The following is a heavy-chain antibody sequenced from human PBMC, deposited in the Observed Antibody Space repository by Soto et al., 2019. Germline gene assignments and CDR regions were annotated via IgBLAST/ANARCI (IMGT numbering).Heavy chain of an antibody. D-gene: IGHD2-2*01. J-gene: IGHJ5*02. Sequence: ASVKVSCKTSGYTFPYYRITWVRQAPGQPLEWLGWISLYSDGTNYAQKFQGRVSMTTDTSTTTAYMELRSLRSDDTAVYYCASVVPGAEAWLGTWGQGTLVTVSS. CDR3: ASVVPGAEAWLGT. CDR1: GYTFPYYR. V-gene: IGHV1-18*01. CDR2: ISLYSDGT.